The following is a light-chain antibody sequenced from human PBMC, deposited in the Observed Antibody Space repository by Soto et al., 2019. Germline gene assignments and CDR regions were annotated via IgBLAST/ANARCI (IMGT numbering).Light chain of an antibody. J-gene: IGKJ1*01. CDR2: GAS. CDR3: HHYVGSPWT. Sequence: EIVLTQSPGTLSLYPGERATLSCRASQSVNSFLAWFQQKPGQAPRLLIYGASSRATGVPDRFSGSGSETDFTLTITRLEPEDFAVYYCHHYVGSPWTFGQGTKVENK. CDR1: QSVNSF. V-gene: IGKV3-20*01.